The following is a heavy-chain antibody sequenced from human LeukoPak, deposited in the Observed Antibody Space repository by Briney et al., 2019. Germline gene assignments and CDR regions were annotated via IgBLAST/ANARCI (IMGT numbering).Heavy chain of an antibody. D-gene: IGHD6-13*01. Sequence: SETLSLTCAVYGGSFSGYYWSRIRQPPGKGLEWIGEINHSGSTNYNPSLKSRVTISVDTSKNQFSLKLSSVTAADTAVYYCARVEQQLARFDYWGQGTLVTVSS. CDR3: ARVEQQLARFDY. V-gene: IGHV4-34*01. J-gene: IGHJ4*02. CDR1: GGSFSGYY. CDR2: INHSGST.